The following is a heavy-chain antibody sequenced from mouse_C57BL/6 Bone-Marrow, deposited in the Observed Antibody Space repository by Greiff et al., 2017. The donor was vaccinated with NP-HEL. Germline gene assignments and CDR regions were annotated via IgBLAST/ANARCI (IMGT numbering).Heavy chain of an antibody. Sequence: QVQLQQSGAELARPGASVKLSCKASGYTFTSYGISWVKQRTGQGLEWIGEIYPRSGNTYYNEKFQGEATLTADKSSSTAYMELRSLTSEDSAVYFCDITTDWGQGTTLTVSS. V-gene: IGHV1-81*01. D-gene: IGHD1-1*01. J-gene: IGHJ2*01. CDR2: IYPRSGNT. CDR3: DITTD. CDR1: GYTFTSYG.